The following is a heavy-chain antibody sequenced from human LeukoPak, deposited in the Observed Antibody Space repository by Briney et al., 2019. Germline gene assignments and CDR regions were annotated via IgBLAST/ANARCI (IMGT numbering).Heavy chain of an antibody. J-gene: IGHJ6*02. CDR1: GFTVSSNY. V-gene: IGHV3-53*01. Sequence: GGSLRLSCAASGFTVSSNYMSWVRQAPGKGLEWVSVIYSGNNTSYADSVKGRFTISRDNSKNSLYLQMNSLRDEDTAVYYCARDRMGNVWGQGTTVTVSS. CDR2: IYSGNNT. D-gene: IGHD1-26*01. CDR3: ARDRMGNV.